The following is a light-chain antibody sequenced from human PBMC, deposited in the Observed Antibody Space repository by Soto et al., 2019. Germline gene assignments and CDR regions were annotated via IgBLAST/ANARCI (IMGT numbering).Light chain of an antibody. J-gene: IGKJ4*01. V-gene: IGKV1-39*01. Sequence: DIQLTQSPSCLSASVGDRVTITCRASQSIYDSLHWYQDKPGQAPTVLIYAASSLQNGVPARFGGSGSGTDFTLTISNLQPEDCAIYYCQQSFSIPLTFGGGTKV. CDR3: QQSFSIPLT. CDR2: AAS. CDR1: QSIYDS.